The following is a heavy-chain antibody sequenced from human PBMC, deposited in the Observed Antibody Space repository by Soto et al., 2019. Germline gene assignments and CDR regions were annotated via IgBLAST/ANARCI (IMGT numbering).Heavy chain of an antibody. V-gene: IGHV4-59*01. CDR1: GGSISSYY. CDR3: AREGHDYVWGSYRYRGAFDI. CDR2: IYYSGST. D-gene: IGHD3-16*02. J-gene: IGHJ3*02. Sequence: SETPSLTCTVSGGSISSYYWSWIRQPPGKGLEWIGYIYYSGSTNYNPSLKSRVTISVDTSKNQFSLKLSSVTAADTAVYYCAREGHDYVWGSYRYRGAFDIWGQGTMVTVSS.